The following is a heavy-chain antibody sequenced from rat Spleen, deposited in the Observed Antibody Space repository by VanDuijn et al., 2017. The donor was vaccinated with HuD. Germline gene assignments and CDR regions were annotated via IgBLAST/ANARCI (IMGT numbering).Heavy chain of an antibody. CDR2: ISYDGSST. J-gene: IGHJ2*01. D-gene: IGHD1-10*01. V-gene: IGHV5-29*01. CDR3: ARREQLGGYFDY. CDR1: GFTFSNYD. Sequence: EVQLVESDGGLVQPGRSLKLSCAASGFTFSNYDMAWVRQAPKKGLEWVATISYDGSSTNYRDSVKGRFTISRDNAKSTLYLQMDSLRSEDTATYYCARREQLGGYFDYWGQGVMVTVSS.